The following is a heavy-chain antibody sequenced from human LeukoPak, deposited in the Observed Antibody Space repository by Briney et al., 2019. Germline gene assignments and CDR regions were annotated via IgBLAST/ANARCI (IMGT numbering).Heavy chain of an antibody. D-gene: IGHD1-14*01. Sequence: GGSLRLSCAASGFTFSSYSMNWVRQAPGKGLEWVSSISSSSYIYYADSVKGRFTISRDNAKNSLYLQMNSLRAEDTAVYYCARSSITGDSSDYWGQGTLVTVSP. CDR2: ISSSSYI. CDR1: GFTFSSYS. J-gene: IGHJ4*02. V-gene: IGHV3-21*01. CDR3: ARSSITGDSSDY.